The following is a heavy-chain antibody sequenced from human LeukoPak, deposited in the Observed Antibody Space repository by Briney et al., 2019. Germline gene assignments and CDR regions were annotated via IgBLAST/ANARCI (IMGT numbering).Heavy chain of an antibody. Sequence: GGSLSLSCVGSGFTFSNYWINWVRQAPGKGLEWVGNINEDGSRKNYADSVKGRFTISRDNSKNSLYLQMDSLRAEDTALYYCAGGYYAGYWGRGTQVTVSS. CDR2: INEDGSRK. CDR1: GFTFSNYW. D-gene: IGHD2-2*01. J-gene: IGHJ4*02. V-gene: IGHV3-7*04. CDR3: AGGYYAGY.